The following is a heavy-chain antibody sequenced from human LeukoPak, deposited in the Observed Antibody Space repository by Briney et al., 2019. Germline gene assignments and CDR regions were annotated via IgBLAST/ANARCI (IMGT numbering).Heavy chain of an antibody. D-gene: IGHD6-13*01. CDR3: ARDPRPIAAAANNWFDP. CDR1: GYTFTSYG. J-gene: IGHJ5*02. CDR2: ISAYNGNT. Sequence: ASVKVSCKASGYTFTSYGITWVRQAPGHGLEWMGWISAYNGNTNYAQKLQGRGTMTTDTSTSTAYMELRSLRSDDTAVYYCARDPRPIAAAANNWFDPWGQGTLVTVSS. V-gene: IGHV1-18*01.